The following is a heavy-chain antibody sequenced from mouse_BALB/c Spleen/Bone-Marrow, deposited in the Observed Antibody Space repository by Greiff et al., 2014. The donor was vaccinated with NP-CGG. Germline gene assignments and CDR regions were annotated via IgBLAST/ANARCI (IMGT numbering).Heavy chain of an antibody. CDR2: INPSSGYT. J-gene: IGHJ4*01. Sequence: VQLQQSAAELARPGASVKMSCKTSGYTFTYYTMHRVKQRPGQGLEWIGYINPSSGYTDYNQKFKDKTTLTTDKSSSTAYLQLSSLTSEDSAVYYCVRENYDYDGDAMDYWGQGTSVTVSS. V-gene: IGHV1-4*02. CDR3: VRENYDYDGDAMDY. D-gene: IGHD2-4*01. CDR1: GYTFTYYT.